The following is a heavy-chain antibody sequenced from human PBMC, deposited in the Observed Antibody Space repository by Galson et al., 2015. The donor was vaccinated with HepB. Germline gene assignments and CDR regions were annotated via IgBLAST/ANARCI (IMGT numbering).Heavy chain of an antibody. V-gene: IGHV3-48*01. D-gene: IGHD3-3*01. CDR3: AREWENDFWSGYYGWFAFDI. CDR2: ISSSSSTI. CDR1: GFTFSSYS. Sequence: SLRLSCAASGFTFSSYSMNWVRQAPGKGLEWVSYISSSSSTIYYADSVKGRFTISRDNAKNSLYLQMNSLRAEDTAVYYCAREWENDFWSGYYGWFAFDIWGQGTMVTVSS. J-gene: IGHJ3*02.